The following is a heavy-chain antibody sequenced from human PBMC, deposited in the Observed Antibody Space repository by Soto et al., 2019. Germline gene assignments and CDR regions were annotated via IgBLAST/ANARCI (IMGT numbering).Heavy chain of an antibody. V-gene: IGHV1-8*01. CDR1: GYTFTSYD. D-gene: IGHD3-3*01. Sequence: QVQLVQSGAEVKKPGASVKVSCKASGYTFTSYDINWVRQATGQGLEWMGWMNPNSGNTGYAQKFQGRVTMTRKTSKSTAYMELSSLRSEDTAVYYCARDATGFWSGYSGGGYWGQGTLVTVSS. CDR2: MNPNSGNT. CDR3: ARDATGFWSGYSGGGY. J-gene: IGHJ4*02.